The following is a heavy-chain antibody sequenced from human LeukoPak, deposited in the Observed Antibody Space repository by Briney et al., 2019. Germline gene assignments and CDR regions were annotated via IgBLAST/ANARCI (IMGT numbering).Heavy chain of an antibody. V-gene: IGHV3-64*02. CDR2: ISSNGGST. CDR3: AKSFGYSRSWFDN. Sequence: GRSLRLSCAASGFTFSDYNMHWVRQAPGKGLEYVSAISSNGGSTYYADSVKGRFTISRDNSKNTLYLQMGSLRAEDMAVYYCAKSFGYSRSWFDNWGQGTLVTVSS. D-gene: IGHD6-13*01. CDR1: GFTFSDYN. J-gene: IGHJ4*02.